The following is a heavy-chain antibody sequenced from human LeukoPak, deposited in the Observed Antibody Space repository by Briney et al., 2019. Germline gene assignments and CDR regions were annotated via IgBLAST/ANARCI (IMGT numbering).Heavy chain of an antibody. CDR3: AKKISPLDYGGNTDAFDI. CDR2: ISYDGSNK. V-gene: IGHV3-30*18. D-gene: IGHD4-23*01. Sequence: QTGGSLRLSCAASGFIFSSYGMHWVRQAPGKGLEWVAVISYDGSNKDYADSVKGRFTISRDNSKNTLYLQMNSLRAEDTAVYYCAKKISPLDYGGNTDAFDIWGQGTMVTVSS. CDR1: GFIFSSYG. J-gene: IGHJ3*02.